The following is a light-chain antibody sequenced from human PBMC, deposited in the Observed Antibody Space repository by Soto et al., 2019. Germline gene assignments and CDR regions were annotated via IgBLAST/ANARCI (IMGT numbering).Light chain of an antibody. CDR2: VNSDGSH. J-gene: IGLJ2*01. CDR3: QTWGTGIHKV. CDR1: SGHSTYA. V-gene: IGLV4-69*01. Sequence: QPVLTQSPSASASLGASVKLTCTLSSGHSTYAIAWHQQQPDKGPRYLMKVNSDGSHIKGDGIPDRFSGSSSGAERYLTISSLQSEDEADYYCQTWGTGIHKVFGGGTKLTVL.